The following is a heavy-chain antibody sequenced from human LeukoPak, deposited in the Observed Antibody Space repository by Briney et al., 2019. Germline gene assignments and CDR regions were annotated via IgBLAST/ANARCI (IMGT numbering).Heavy chain of an antibody. V-gene: IGHV3-23*01. D-gene: IGHD6-19*01. CDR1: GFTFSSYA. CDR2: ISGSSLTT. Sequence: GGSLRLSCAASGFTFSSYAFSWVRQAPGKGLEWVSLISGSSLTTDYADSVKGRFTISRDNSKNTLSLQMNSLNADDTAVYYCAKHLRTSVWFFDSWGQGTLVTVSS. J-gene: IGHJ4*02. CDR3: AKHLRTSVWFFDS.